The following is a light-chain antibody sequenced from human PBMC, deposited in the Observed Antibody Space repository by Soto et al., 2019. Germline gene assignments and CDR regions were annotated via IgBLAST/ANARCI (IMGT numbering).Light chain of an antibody. V-gene: IGLV2-14*01. J-gene: IGLJ1*01. Sequence: QSVLTQPASVSGSPGQSITISCTGTSSDVGGYNYVSWYQQHPGKAPKLMIYEVSNRPSGVSNRFSGSKSGNTASLTISELQAEDDADYYCSSYTSSSTLYVFGTGTKVTVL. CDR2: EVS. CDR3: SSYTSSSTLYV. CDR1: SSDVGGYNY.